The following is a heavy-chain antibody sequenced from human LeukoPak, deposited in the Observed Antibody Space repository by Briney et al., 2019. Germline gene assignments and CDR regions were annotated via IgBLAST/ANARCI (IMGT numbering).Heavy chain of an antibody. D-gene: IGHD2-2*01. J-gene: IGHJ4*02. Sequence: PSETLSLTCTVSGGSISSYHWSWIRQPPGKGVEWIGYIYDSGRTNYNPSLKSRVTISVDTSKNHFSLKLNSVTAADTALYYCARHGASWTFDYWGQGALVTVSS. CDR3: ARHGASWTFDY. CDR1: GGSISSYH. V-gene: IGHV4-59*08. CDR2: IYDSGRT.